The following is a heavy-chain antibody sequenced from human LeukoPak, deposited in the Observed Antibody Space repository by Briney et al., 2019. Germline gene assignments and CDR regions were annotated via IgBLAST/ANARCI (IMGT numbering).Heavy chain of an antibody. J-gene: IGHJ4*02. D-gene: IGHD4-17*01. Sequence: SETVSLTCTVSGYSISSGYYWGWIRQPPGKGLEWIGSIYHSGSTYYNPSFKSRVTISVDTSKNQFSLKLSSVTAADTAVYYCARDLYGDYFSLVWNYWGQGTLVTVSS. CDR3: ARDLYGDYFSLVWNY. V-gene: IGHV4-38-2*02. CDR2: IYHSGST. CDR1: GYSISSGYY.